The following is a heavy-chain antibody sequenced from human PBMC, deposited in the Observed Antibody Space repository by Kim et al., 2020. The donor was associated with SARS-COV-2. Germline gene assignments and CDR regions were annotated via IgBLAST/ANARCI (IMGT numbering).Heavy chain of an antibody. Sequence: SETLSLTWTLAGCVSEPYSWSHIREPQARRLEWFGDICFTDNTRYNTSLQSRVSMTLDTSKNRFSLRLTSLTAADTSVYFCARHLRGQWGSDNYGLDVWCQGSTVAVSS. V-gene: IGHV4-59*08. J-gene: IGHJ6*02. CDR2: ICFTDNT. D-gene: IGHD1-26*01. CDR3: ARHLRGQWGSDNYGLDV. CDR1: GCVSEPYS.